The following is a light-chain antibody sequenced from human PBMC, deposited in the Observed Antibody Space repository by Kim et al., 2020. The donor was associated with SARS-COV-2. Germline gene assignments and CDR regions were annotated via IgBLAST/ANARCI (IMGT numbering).Light chain of an antibody. CDR1: QSISSW. CDR2: DAS. J-gene: IGKJ2*01. V-gene: IGKV1-5*01. CDR3: QQYNSYSHT. Sequence: SASGGDRVTITCRASQSISSWLAWYQQKPGKAPKLLIYDASSVERGVPSRFSGSGSGTEFTLTISSLQPDDFATYYCQQYNSYSHTFGQGTKLEI.